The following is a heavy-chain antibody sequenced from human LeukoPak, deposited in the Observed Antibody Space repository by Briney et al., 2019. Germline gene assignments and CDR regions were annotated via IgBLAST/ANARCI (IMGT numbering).Heavy chain of an antibody. CDR2: ISYDGSNK. Sequence: GGSLRLSCAASGFTFSSYAMHWVRQAPGKGMEWVAVISYDGSNKYYADSVKGRFTISRDNSKTTLYLQMNSLRAEDTAVYYCARDLALNYYDSSGYYRPDAFDIWGQGTMVTVSS. V-gene: IGHV3-30-3*01. CDR1: GFTFSSYA. D-gene: IGHD3-22*01. CDR3: ARDLALNYYDSSGYYRPDAFDI. J-gene: IGHJ3*02.